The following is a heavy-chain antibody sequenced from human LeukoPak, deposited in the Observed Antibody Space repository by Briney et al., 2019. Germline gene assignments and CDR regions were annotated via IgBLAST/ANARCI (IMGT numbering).Heavy chain of an antibody. D-gene: IGHD3-22*01. CDR2: IYYSGST. CDR3: ARDTSGYRLGSFDY. Sequence: PSETLSLTCTVSGGSINSYYWSWIRQPPGKGLEWIGYIYYSGSTNYNPSLKSRVTISLDTSNNQFSLKLSSVTAADTAVYYCARDTSGYRLGSFDYWGQGTVVTVSS. CDR1: GGSINSYY. V-gene: IGHV4-59*01. J-gene: IGHJ4*02.